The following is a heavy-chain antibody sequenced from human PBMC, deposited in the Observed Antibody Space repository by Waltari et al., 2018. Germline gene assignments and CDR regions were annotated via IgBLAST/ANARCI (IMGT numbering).Heavy chain of an antibody. D-gene: IGHD3-3*01. CDR3: VREEYDPRDY. Sequence: EGQLVESGGCLVKPGGSLRLSCEASGSPFITFRMNWVRQAPGKGLEWVSLIGTTTSHIFYADSVRGRFTISRDNANKSLFLQMNSLRVEDTAVYYCVREEYDPRDYWGQGTLVTVSS. CDR2: IGTTTSHI. CDR1: GSPFITFR. V-gene: IGHV3-21*01. J-gene: IGHJ4*02.